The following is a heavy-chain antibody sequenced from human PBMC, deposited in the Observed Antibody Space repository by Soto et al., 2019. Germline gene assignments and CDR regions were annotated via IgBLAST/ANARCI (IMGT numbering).Heavy chain of an antibody. CDR3: AKGRSGWYSDY. J-gene: IGHJ4*02. V-gene: IGHV3-23*01. D-gene: IGHD6-19*01. Sequence: GGSLRLSCAASGFTFSTYAMNWVRQAPGKGLEWVSGISGSSASTYYADSVKGRLTISRDNSKNTLYLQMNSLRAEDTAVYYCAKGRSGWYSDYWGQGTLVTVSS. CDR1: GFTFSTYA. CDR2: ISGSSAST.